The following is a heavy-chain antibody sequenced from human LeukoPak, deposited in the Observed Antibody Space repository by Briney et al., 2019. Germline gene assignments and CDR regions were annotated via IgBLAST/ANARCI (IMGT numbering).Heavy chain of an antibody. CDR3: ARGRPAYSSSWYLGDYYYYYGMDV. J-gene: IGHJ6*04. CDR2: IYSGGST. D-gene: IGHD6-13*01. V-gene: IGHV3-53*01. Sequence: GGSLRLSCAASGFTVSSNYMSWVRQAPGKGLEWVSVIYSGGSTYYADSVKGRFTISRDNSKNTLYLQMNSLRAEDTAVYYCARGRPAYSSSWYLGDYYYYYGMDVWGKGTTVTVSS. CDR1: GFTVSSNY.